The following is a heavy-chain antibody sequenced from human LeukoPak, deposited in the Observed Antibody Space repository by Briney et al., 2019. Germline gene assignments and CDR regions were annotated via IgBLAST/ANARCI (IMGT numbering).Heavy chain of an antibody. Sequence: ASVKVSCKASGYTFTSYGISWVRQAPGQGLEWMGWISAYNGNTNYAQKLQGRVTMTTDTSTSTAYMELRSLRSDATAVYYCARVLGPGKITAGRWFDPWGQGTLVTVSS. D-gene: IGHD3-10*01. CDR3: ARVLGPGKITAGRWFDP. V-gene: IGHV1-18*01. J-gene: IGHJ5*02. CDR2: ISAYNGNT. CDR1: GYTFTSYG.